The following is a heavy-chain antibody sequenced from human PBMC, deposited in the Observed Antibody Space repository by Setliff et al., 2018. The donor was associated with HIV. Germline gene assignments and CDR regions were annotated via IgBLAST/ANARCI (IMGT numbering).Heavy chain of an antibody. CDR1: GYSFTSHW. CDR2: IYPGDSNT. J-gene: IGHJ5*01. Sequence: PGESLKISCKGSGYSFTSHWIGWVRQMPGKGLEWMGIIYPGDSNTRYSPSFQGQVTISADRSTRTAFLHWSSLKASDTAMYYCARRGVPQQIDLDSWGHGTLVTVSS. D-gene: IGHD3-10*01. CDR3: ARRGVPQQIDLDS. V-gene: IGHV5-51*01.